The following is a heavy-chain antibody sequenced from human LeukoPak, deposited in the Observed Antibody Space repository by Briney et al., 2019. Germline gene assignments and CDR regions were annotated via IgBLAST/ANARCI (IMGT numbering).Heavy chain of an antibody. CDR2: IYYSGST. V-gene: IGHV4-59*01. CDR1: GGSISSYY. CDR3: ARVGLGDFWSGYYFDY. Sequence: SETLSLTCTVSGGSISSYYWSWIRQPPGKGLEWIGYIYYSGSTNYNPSLKSRVTISVDTSKNQFSLKLSSVTAADTAVYYCARVGLGDFWSGYYFDYWGQGTLVTVSS. J-gene: IGHJ4*02. D-gene: IGHD3-3*01.